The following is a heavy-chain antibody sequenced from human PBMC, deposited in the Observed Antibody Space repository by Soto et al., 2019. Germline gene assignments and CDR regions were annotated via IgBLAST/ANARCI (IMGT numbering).Heavy chain of an antibody. V-gene: IGHV3-23*01. CDR2: ISGSGGST. Sequence: GGSLRLSCAASGFTFSSYAMSWVRQAPGKGLELVSAISGSGGSTYYADSVRGRFTISRDNSKNTLYLQMNSLRAEDTAVYYCAKEKPCCNSYYDYDYGMDVWGQGTTVTVSS. CDR1: GFTFSSYA. CDR3: AKEKPCCNSYYDYDYGMDV. J-gene: IGHJ6*02. D-gene: IGHD4-4*01.